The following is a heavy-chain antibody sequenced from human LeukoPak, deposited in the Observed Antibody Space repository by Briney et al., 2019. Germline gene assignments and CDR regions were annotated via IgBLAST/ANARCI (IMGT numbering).Heavy chain of an antibody. Sequence: SETLSLTCAVYGGSFSGYYWSWIRQPPGKGLEWIGEINHSGSTNYNPSLKSRVTISVDTSKNQFSLKLSSVTAADTAVYYCARFLYSSGWHQPYYFDYWGQGTLVTVSS. V-gene: IGHV4-34*01. D-gene: IGHD6-19*01. J-gene: IGHJ4*02. CDR3: ARFLYSSGWHQPYYFDY. CDR1: GGSFSGYY. CDR2: INHSGST.